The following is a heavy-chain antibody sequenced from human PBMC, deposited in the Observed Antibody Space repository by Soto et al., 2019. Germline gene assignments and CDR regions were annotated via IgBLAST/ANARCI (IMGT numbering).Heavy chain of an antibody. CDR2: IRGSGSST. Sequence: PGGSLRLSCAASGFTFSSYAMSWVRQAPGKGLEWVSSIRGSGSSTYYADSVKGRFTISRDNSKNTLYLQMNGLRVEDTAIYYCAKGGTGSIACFDPWGQGTLVTVSS. CDR3: AKGGTGSIACFDP. J-gene: IGHJ5*02. CDR1: GFTFSSYA. D-gene: IGHD1-1*01. V-gene: IGHV3-23*01.